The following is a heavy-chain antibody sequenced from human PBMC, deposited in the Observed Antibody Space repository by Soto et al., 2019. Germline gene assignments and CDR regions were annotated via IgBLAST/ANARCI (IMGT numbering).Heavy chain of an antibody. D-gene: IGHD6-25*01. Sequence: SLTATCAVCGDSVSSVGFHWAWLRRPPGKGLEWIGYIYNGCSTYYRPSLESRMHVSLDATRTHYSRRLTSVTAADTTVYFCARAAVGLATISYFDYWGQGKPVTVCS. CDR3: ARAAVGLATISYFDY. V-gene: IGHV4-30-2*05. J-gene: IGHJ4*02. CDR1: GDSVSSVGFH. CDR2: IYNGCST.